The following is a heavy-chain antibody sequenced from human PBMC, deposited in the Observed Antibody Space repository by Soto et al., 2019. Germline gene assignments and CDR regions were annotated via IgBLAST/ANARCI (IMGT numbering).Heavy chain of an antibody. Sequence: SETLSLTCIVSGGSISEKYWNWVRQPPGKGLEWIGLIFANGHTDYNPSLKSRVTMSVDASKNQFSLRLTSMTAADTAVYYCVASLAASGLNWLDPWGRGTLVTVS. J-gene: IGHJ5*02. V-gene: IGHV4-4*07. CDR2: IFANGHT. D-gene: IGHD6-13*01. CDR1: GGSISEKY. CDR3: VASLAASGLNWLDP.